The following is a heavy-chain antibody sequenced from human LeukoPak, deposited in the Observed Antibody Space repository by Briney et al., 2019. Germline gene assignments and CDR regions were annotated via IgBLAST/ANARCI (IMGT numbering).Heavy chain of an antibody. CDR3: ARVRYSYDFDY. J-gene: IGHJ4*02. CDR1: GGSISSSSYY. Sequence: SETLSLTCTVSGGSISSSSYYWGWIRQPPGKGLEWIGSIYYSGSTYYNPSLKSRVTISVDTSKNQFSLKLSSVTAADTAVYYCARVRYSYDFDYWGQGTLVTVSS. CDR2: IYYSGST. V-gene: IGHV4-39*07. D-gene: IGHD5-18*01.